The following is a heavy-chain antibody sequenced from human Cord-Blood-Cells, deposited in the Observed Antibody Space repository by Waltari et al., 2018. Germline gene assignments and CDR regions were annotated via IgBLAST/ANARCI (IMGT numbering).Heavy chain of an antibody. Sequence: QVQLQESGPGLVKPSETLSLTCAVSGYSLSSGYYCGWIRPPPGTGLEGIGRIYHSGGTYSSPSLRSGGTISVDTSKNRFSLRLSAVTAADTAVYYCAGATGDFDYWGQGTLVTVSS. V-gene: IGHV4-38-2*01. CDR1: GYSLSSGYY. CDR3: AGATGDFDY. CDR2: IYHSGGT. J-gene: IGHJ4*02. D-gene: IGHD7-27*01.